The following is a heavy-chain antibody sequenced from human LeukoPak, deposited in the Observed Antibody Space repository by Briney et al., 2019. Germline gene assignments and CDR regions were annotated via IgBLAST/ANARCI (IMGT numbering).Heavy chain of an antibody. Sequence: RSETLSLACAVYGGSFSGYYWSWIRQPPGKGLEWIGEINHSGSTNYNPSLKSRVTISVDTSKNQFSLKLSSVTAADTAVYYCAPYCSGGSCHDDCWGQGTLVTVSS. D-gene: IGHD2-15*01. J-gene: IGHJ4*02. CDR2: INHSGST. CDR3: APYCSGGSCHDDC. CDR1: GGSFSGYY. V-gene: IGHV4-34*01.